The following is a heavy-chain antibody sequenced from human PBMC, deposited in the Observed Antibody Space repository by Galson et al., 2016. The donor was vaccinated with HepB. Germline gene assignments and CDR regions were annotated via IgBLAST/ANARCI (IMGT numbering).Heavy chain of an antibody. D-gene: IGHD2-2*01. J-gene: IGHJ4*02. CDR1: GFSFSDYS. CDR2: ISSRSTSI. Sequence: SLRLSCAASGFSFSDYSMNWVRQAPGKGLEWISYISSRSTSIYYADSVKGRFTISRDNAENSLFLQMNGLRGEDTAIYFCARGPGGVYADDYWGQGTLVTVSS. V-gene: IGHV3-48*04. CDR3: ARGPGGVYADDY.